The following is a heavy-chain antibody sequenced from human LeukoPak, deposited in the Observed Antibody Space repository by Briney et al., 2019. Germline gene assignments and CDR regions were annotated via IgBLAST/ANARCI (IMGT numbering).Heavy chain of an antibody. CDR1: GFTFSNAW. Sequence: PGGSLRLSCAASGFTFSNAWMSWIRQPPGKGLEWIGEINHSGSTNYNPSLKSRVTISVDTSKNQFSLKLSSVTAADTAVYYCARGETAYSSSSYYFDYWGQGTLVTVSS. D-gene: IGHD6-6*01. J-gene: IGHJ4*02. CDR3: ARGETAYSSSSYYFDY. V-gene: IGHV4-34*01. CDR2: INHSGST.